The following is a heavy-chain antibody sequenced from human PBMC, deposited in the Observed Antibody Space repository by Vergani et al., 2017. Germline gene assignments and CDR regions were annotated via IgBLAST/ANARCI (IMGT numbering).Heavy chain of an antibody. D-gene: IGHD2-21*01. CDR2: INNDGHT. J-gene: IGHJ4*02. V-gene: IGHV4-34*02. Sequence: QVQLQQWGAGVVKPSGTLSLTCAVFGESFSSFYWSWIRQPPGKGPGWIGEINNDGHTNYNPSLGRRVTVSRDAAKNQFSLNLMSVTDADTAMYYCAVRPRVNVVGGEIVTKRTFDYWSQGSLVTVSS. CDR3: AVRPRVNVVGGEIVTKRTFDY. CDR1: GESFSSFY.